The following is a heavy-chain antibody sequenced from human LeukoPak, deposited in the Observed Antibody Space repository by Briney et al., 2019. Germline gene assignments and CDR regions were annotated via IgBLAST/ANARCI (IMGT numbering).Heavy chain of an antibody. V-gene: IGHV3-48*03. J-gene: IGHJ4*02. CDR1: RFTFSSFE. CDR3: GKEATYYFDY. CDR2: ISSSGSTI. Sequence: GGSLRLSCAASRFTFSSFEMNWVRQAPGKGLEWVSYISSSGSTIYYADSVKGRFTISRDNSKNTLYLQMNSLRAEDTAVYYCGKEATYYFDYWGQGTLVTVSS.